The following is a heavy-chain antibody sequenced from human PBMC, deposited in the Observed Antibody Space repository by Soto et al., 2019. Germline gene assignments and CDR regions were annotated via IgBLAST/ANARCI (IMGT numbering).Heavy chain of an antibody. CDR2: ILPFFGTA. CDR3: ARGHEVGGNSDALDL. J-gene: IGHJ3*01. Sequence: QVQLVQSGAEVKKPGSSVKVSCKASGGSFSREAINWVRQAPGQGPEWRGGILPFFGTADYAQKFQGRVTIPADVSTTTAYMELSNLTFEDTAVYYCARGHEVGGNSDALDLWGQGTMVTVSS. D-gene: IGHD2-15*01. CDR1: GGSFSREA. V-gene: IGHV1-69*12.